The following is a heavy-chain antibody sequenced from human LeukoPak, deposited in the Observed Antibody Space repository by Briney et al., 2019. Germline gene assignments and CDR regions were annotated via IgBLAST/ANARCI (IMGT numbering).Heavy chain of an antibody. Sequence: GGSLRLSCAASGFTFSSYAMHWVRQAPGKGLEWVAVISYDGSNKYYADSVKGRFTISRDNSKNTLYLQMNSLRAEDTAVYHCAREGSLSAFDIWGQGTMVTVSS. D-gene: IGHD1-26*01. CDR1: GFTFSSYA. CDR3: AREGSLSAFDI. V-gene: IGHV3-30-3*01. J-gene: IGHJ3*02. CDR2: ISYDGSNK.